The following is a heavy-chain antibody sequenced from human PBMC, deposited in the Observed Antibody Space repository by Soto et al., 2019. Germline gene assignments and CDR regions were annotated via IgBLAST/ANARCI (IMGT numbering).Heavy chain of an antibody. CDR2: ISSSGSTT. J-gene: IGHJ3*01. Sequence: EVQLVESGGGLVQPGGSLRLSCAASGFTFNTYEMNWVRQAPGKGLEWVSYISSSGSTTYYADSVKGRFTISRDNAKNSVYLQMNSLRAEDPASYYGATRSGGGGAFDYWGQGTMVTVSS. V-gene: IGHV3-48*03. CDR1: GFTFNTYE. CDR3: ATRSGGGGAFDY. D-gene: IGHD3-10*01.